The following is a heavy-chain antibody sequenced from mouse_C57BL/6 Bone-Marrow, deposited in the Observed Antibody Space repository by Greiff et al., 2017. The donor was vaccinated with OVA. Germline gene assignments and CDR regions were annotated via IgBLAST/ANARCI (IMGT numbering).Heavy chain of an antibody. Sequence: EVNVVESGGGLVKPGGSLKLSCAASGFTFSSYAMSWVRHTPEKRLEWVATISDGGSYTYYPDNVKGRFTISRDNAKNNLYLQMSHLKSEDTAMYYCARDRGTTVVPYYFDYWGQGTTLTVSS. CDR2: ISDGGSYT. CDR3: ARDRGTTVVPYYFDY. CDR1: GFTFSSYA. V-gene: IGHV5-4*01. J-gene: IGHJ2*01. D-gene: IGHD1-1*01.